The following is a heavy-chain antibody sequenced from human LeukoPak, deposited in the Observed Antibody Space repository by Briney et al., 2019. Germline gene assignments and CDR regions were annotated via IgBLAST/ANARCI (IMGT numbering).Heavy chain of an antibody. D-gene: IGHD2-2*01. CDR3: ASQYCSSTSCYLDY. CDR2: IYHSGST. Sequence: SETLSLTCAVSGVSISSSNWWSWVRQPPGKGLEWIGEIYHSGSTNYNPSLKSRVTISVDKSKNQFSLKLSSVTAPDTAVYYCASQYCSSTSCYLDYWGQGTLVTVSS. V-gene: IGHV4-4*02. CDR1: GVSISSSNW. J-gene: IGHJ4*02.